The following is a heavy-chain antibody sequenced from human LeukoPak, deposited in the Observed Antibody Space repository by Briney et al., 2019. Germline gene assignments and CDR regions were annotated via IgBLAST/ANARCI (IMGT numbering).Heavy chain of an antibody. V-gene: IGHV4-30-2*01. CDR3: ARLSAAGDYVDY. D-gene: IGHD6-13*01. Sequence: SQTLSLTCAVSGGSISSGGYSWSWIRQPPGKGLEWIGYIYHSGSTYYNPSLKSRVTISVDRSKNQFSLKLSSVTAADTAVYYCARLSAAGDYVDYWGQGTLVTVSS. CDR1: GGSISSGGYS. J-gene: IGHJ4*02. CDR2: IYHSGST.